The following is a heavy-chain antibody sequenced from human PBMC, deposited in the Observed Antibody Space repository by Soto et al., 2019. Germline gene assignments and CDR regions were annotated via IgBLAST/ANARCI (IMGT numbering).Heavy chain of an antibody. V-gene: IGHV3-21*01. CDR2: ISSISHYI. Sequence: EVQLVESGGGLVKPGGSLRLSCAASGFTFRSYTMNWVRQAPGEGLEWVSGISSISHYIYYADSVKGRFTISRDNADNSLYLQMNNLRPEDTAVYYCARDAGRVSSSVGWFDPWGQGTLVTVSS. CDR3: ARDAGRVSSSVGWFDP. J-gene: IGHJ5*02. D-gene: IGHD1-26*01. CDR1: GFTFRSYT.